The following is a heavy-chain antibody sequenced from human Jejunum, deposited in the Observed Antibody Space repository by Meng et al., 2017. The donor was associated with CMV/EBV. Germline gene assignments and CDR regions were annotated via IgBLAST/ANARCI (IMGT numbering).Heavy chain of an antibody. J-gene: IGHJ4*02. Sequence: VSDPGLAQPTQPLSPPLTFPGGSTRGSSWNWTRQPAGKGLGWIGRVYMSGSTNYHPSLRSRVAMSVDTSKTQFSLRLTSVTAADTAVYYCARDRMAAPGTFEYWGQGTLVTVSS. V-gene: IGHV4-4*07. CDR2: VYMSGST. CDR3: ARDRMAAPGTFEY. D-gene: IGHD6-13*01. CDR1: GGSTRGSS.